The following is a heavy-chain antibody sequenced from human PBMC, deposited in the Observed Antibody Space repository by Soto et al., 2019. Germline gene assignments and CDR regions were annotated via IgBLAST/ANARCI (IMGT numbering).Heavy chain of an antibody. CDR1: GGSISSSSHY. Sequence: QLQLQESGPGLVKPSETLSLTCTVSGGSISSSSHYWGWIRQPPGKGLEWIGSIYYSGSTYYNPSLKSRVTISVDTSKNQFSLKLSSVTAADTAVYYCVRPSHYGDFDYWGQGTLVTVSS. D-gene: IGHD4-17*01. V-gene: IGHV4-39*01. CDR3: VRPSHYGDFDY. J-gene: IGHJ4*02. CDR2: IYYSGST.